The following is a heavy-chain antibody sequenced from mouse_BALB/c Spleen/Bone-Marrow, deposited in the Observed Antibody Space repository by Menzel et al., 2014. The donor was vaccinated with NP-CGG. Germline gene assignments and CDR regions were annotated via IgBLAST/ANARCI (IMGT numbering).Heavy chain of an antibody. CDR1: GYTFTSYG. J-gene: IGHJ3*01. CDR3: ARDGNYPAWFAY. Sequence: QVQLQQSGAELARPGASVKLSCKASGYTFTSYGMQWVKQRPGQGLEWIGAIYPGDGDTRYTQKFKGKATLTADKSSSTAYMQLSSLASEDSAVYYCARDGNYPAWFAYWGQGTLVTVSA. D-gene: IGHD2-1*01. CDR2: IYPGDGDT. V-gene: IGHV1-87*01.